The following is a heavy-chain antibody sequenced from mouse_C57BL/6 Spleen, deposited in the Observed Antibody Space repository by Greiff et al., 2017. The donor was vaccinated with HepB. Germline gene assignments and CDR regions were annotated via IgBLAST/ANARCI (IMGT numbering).Heavy chain of an antibody. J-gene: IGHJ2*01. Sequence: DVQLVESGGGLVQPGGSLKLSCAASGFTFSSYGMSWVRQTPDKRLELVATINSNGGSTYYPDSVKGRFTISRDNAKNTPYLQMSSLKSEDTAMYYCARMARTINWGQGTTLTDSS. V-gene: IGHV5-6-3*01. CDR3: ARMARTIN. CDR1: GFTFSSYG. CDR2: INSNGGST.